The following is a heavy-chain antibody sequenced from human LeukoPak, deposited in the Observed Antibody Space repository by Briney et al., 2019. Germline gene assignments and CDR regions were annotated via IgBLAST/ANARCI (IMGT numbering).Heavy chain of an antibody. V-gene: IGHV3-11*05. J-gene: IGHJ4*02. CDR3: AKDPDCTSGVCYTFFDY. CDR1: GFTFSDYY. CDR2: ISSSTSYI. Sequence: GGSLRLSCAASGFTFSDYYMSWIRQAPGKGLEWVSCISSSTSYIYYADSVKGRFTISRDNSKNTLYLQMNSLRAEDTAVYYCAKDPDCTSGVCYTFFDYWGQGTLVTVSS. D-gene: IGHD2-8*01.